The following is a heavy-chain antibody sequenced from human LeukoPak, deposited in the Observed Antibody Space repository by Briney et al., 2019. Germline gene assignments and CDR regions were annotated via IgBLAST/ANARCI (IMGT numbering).Heavy chain of an antibody. CDR1: GFTFSSYS. Sequence: GGSLRLSCAASGFTFSSYSMNWVRQAPGKGLEWVSSISSSSSYIYYADSVKGRFTISRDNAKNSLYLQMNSLRVEDTAMYYCARVGCSGGRCPGYGMDVWGQGTTVTVSS. CDR2: ISSSSSYI. CDR3: ARVGCSGGRCPGYGMDV. D-gene: IGHD2-15*01. J-gene: IGHJ6*02. V-gene: IGHV3-21*01.